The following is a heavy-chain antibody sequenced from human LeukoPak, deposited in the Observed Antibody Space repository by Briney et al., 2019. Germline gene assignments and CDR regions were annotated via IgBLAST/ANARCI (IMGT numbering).Heavy chain of an antibody. Sequence: GGSLRLSCAASGFIFSSYSMNWVRQAPGKGLEWVSYISSSSSTIYYADSVKGRFTISRDNAKNSLYLQMNSLRAEDTAVYYCASGYYGSGSYPDDYWGQGTLVTVSS. J-gene: IGHJ4*02. CDR1: GFIFSSYS. D-gene: IGHD3-10*01. V-gene: IGHV3-48*01. CDR3: ASGYYGSGSYPDDY. CDR2: ISSSSSTI.